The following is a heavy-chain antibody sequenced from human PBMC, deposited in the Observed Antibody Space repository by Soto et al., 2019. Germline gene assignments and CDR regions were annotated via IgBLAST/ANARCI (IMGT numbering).Heavy chain of an antibody. CDR1: GFALTSYY. CDR2: INPSGGST. D-gene: IGHD3-10*01. Sequence: ASVKLSSKASGFALTSYYMHWVRQSPGQGLEWMGIINPSGGSTSYAQKFQGRVTMTRDTSTSTVYMELSSLRSEDTAVYYCARDHAKARGVVDYWGQGTLVTVSS. CDR3: ARDHAKARGVVDY. V-gene: IGHV1-46*01. J-gene: IGHJ4*02.